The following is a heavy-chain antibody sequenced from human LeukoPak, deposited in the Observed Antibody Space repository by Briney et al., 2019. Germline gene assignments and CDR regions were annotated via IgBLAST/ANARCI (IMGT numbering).Heavy chain of an antibody. V-gene: IGHV4-59*08. CDR1: GGSISSFY. J-gene: IGHJ4*02. D-gene: IGHD3-22*01. CDR2: IHYSGDT. CDR3: ARQDGYYYDSTPAV. Sequence: SETLSLTCTVSGGSISSFYWSWIRQPPGKGLEWIGYIHYSGDTIYNPSLKSRVTISVDTSKNQFSLKLSSVTAADTAVYYCARQDGYYYDSTPAVWGQGTLVTVSS.